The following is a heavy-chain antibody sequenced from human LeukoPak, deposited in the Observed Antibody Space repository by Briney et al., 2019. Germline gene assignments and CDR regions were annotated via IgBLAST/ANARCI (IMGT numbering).Heavy chain of an antibody. V-gene: IGHV3-30*03. D-gene: IGHD2-15*01. CDR1: GFTFSSYG. Sequence: PGRSLRLSCAASGFTFSSYGMHWVRQAPGKGLEWVSLISYDGSNKYYADSVKGRFTISRDNSKNTRYVQMNSLRAEDTAVYYCARKLGADIGAFDIWGQGTMVTVSS. CDR2: ISYDGSNK. CDR3: ARKLGADIGAFDI. J-gene: IGHJ3*02.